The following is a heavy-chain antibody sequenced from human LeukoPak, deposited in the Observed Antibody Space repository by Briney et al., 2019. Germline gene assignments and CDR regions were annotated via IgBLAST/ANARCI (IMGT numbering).Heavy chain of an antibody. V-gene: IGHV3-48*03. CDR3: ARCYYGSGSHNDAFDI. D-gene: IGHD3-10*01. Sequence: GGSLGLSCVASGFTFSSRDWMTWVRQAPGKGLEGVSYISSSGSTIYYAASVKGRFTISRDNAKNSLYLQMNSLRAEDTAVYYCARCYYGSGSHNDAFDIWGQGTMVTVSS. J-gene: IGHJ3*02. CDR1: GFTFSSRDW. CDR2: ISSSGSTI.